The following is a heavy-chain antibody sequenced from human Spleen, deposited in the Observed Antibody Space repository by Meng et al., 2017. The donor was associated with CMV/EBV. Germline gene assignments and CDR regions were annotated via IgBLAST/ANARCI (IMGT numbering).Heavy chain of an antibody. CDR1: GGSFSGYY. J-gene: IGHJ4*02. CDR3: ARGGRTGTTLPFDY. CDR2: INHSGST. Sequence: VYGGSFSGYYWSWIRQPPGKGLEWIGEINHSGSTNYNPSLKSRVTISVDTSKNQFSLKLSSVTAADTAVYYCARGGRTGTTLPFDYWGQGTLVTVSS. V-gene: IGHV4-34*01. D-gene: IGHD1-1*01.